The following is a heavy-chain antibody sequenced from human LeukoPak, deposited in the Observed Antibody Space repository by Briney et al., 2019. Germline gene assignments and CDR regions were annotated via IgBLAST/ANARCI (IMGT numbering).Heavy chain of an antibody. D-gene: IGHD6-13*01. CDR3: ARDSNRGGFDY. V-gene: IGHV4-30-4*08. J-gene: IGHJ4*02. Sequence: SETLSLTCIVSGGSISSGDYYWSWIRQPPGKGLEWIGYIYYSGSTYYNPSLKSRVTISVDTSKNQFSLKLSSVTAADTAVYYCARDSNRGGFDYWGQGTLVTVSS. CDR2: IYYSGST. CDR1: GGSISSGDYY.